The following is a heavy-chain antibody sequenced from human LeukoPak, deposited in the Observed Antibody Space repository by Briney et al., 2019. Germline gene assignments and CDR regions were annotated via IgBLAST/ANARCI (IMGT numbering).Heavy chain of an antibody. Sequence: SDTLSLTCAVSGGSISSSSWWSWVRPPPRKGLEWIGEIYHSGSTNYNPSLKSRVTISVDKSKNQFSLKLSSVTAADTAVYYCARGQLWTRYYFDYWGQGTLVTVSS. D-gene: IGHD5-18*01. V-gene: IGHV4-4*02. CDR3: ARGQLWTRYYFDY. CDR2: IYHSGST. CDR1: GGSISSSSW. J-gene: IGHJ4*02.